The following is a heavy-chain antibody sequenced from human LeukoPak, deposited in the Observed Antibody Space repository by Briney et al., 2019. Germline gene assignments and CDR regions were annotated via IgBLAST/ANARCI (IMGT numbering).Heavy chain of an antibody. J-gene: IGHJ3*02. Sequence: PGGSLRLSCAASGFTFSDYTMNWVRQAPGKGLEWVSAISGSGVGTYYADSVKGRSTISRDNSWNTLYLQMSSLRAEDTAVYYCAKDQVISGSEASDIWGQGTMVTVSS. D-gene: IGHD2-21*01. CDR1: GFTFSDYT. CDR3: AKDQVISGSEASDI. V-gene: IGHV3-23*01. CDR2: ISGSGVGT.